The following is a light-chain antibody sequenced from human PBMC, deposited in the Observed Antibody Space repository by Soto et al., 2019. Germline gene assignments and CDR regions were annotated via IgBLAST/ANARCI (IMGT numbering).Light chain of an antibody. Sequence: EIVLTQSPGTLYSNQGERVTLSCLASQYINTRLAWYQHRPGQAPRLLIYQTSIRAAGIPARFSASGSGTDFTLTISDVQPEDFALYYCHQRQSWPRTFGQGTKVDIK. CDR3: HQRQSWPRT. CDR2: QTS. J-gene: IGKJ1*01. V-gene: IGKV3-11*01. CDR1: QYINTR.